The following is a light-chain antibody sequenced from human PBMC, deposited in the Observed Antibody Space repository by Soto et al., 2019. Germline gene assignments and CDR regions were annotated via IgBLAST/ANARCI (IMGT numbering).Light chain of an antibody. CDR1: SSDVGNYKY. CDR3: SSYTISTTWV. J-gene: IGLJ2*01. CDR2: EVN. V-gene: IGLV2-14*01. Sequence: QSVLTQPASVSGSPGQSITISCTGTSSDVGNYKYVSWYQQHPGKAPKLMIYEVNNRPSGVSNRFSGSKSGNTASLTISGLQAEDEADYYCSSYTISTTWVFGGGTKLTVL.